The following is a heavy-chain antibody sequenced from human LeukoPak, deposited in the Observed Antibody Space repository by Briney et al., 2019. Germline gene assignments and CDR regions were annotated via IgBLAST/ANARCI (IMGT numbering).Heavy chain of an antibody. CDR3: ARHMTVTYDAFDI. J-gene: IGHJ3*02. V-gene: IGHV4-59*08. Sequence: SETLSLTCIVSAGSTRGYYWSWIRQTPGKGLEWIGYIYYSGSTKYNPSLKSRVTISVDTSERQFSLKLSSVTAADTAAYYCARHMTVTYDAFDIWGQGTMVTVSS. D-gene: IGHD3-22*01. CDR1: AGSTRGYY. CDR2: IYYSGST.